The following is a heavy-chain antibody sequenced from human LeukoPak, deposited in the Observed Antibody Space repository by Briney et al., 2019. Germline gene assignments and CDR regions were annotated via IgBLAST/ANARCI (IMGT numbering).Heavy chain of an antibody. J-gene: IGHJ4*02. V-gene: IGHV3-48*01. CDR1: GFTFSSYS. Sequence: GGSLRLSCAASGFTFSSYSMNWVRQAPGKGLEWVSYIRSSSSTIYYADSVKGRFTISRDNAKNSLYLQMNSLRAEDTAVYYCARDRCSGGSCYPTDYWGQGTLVTVSS. CDR2: IRSSSSTI. D-gene: IGHD2-15*01. CDR3: ARDRCSGGSCYPTDY.